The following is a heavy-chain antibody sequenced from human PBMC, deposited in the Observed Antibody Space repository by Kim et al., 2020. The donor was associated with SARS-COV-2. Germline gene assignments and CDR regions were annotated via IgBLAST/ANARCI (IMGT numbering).Heavy chain of an antibody. Sequence: GGSLRLSCAASGYTFSDAWMAWVRQAPGKGLEWVAHIKSKRDGETTEYAAPVKGRFSISRDDSKNTLSLQMNSLKIEDTAVYYCVMDVMGEGYPLDFWGQGALVTVSP. CDR1: GYTFSDAW. D-gene: IGHD3-16*01. J-gene: IGHJ4*02. CDR3: VMDVMGEGYPLDF. V-gene: IGHV3-15*01. CDR2: IKSKRDGETT.